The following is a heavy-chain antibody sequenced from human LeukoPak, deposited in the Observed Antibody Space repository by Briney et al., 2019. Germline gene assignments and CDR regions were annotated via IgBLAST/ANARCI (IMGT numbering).Heavy chain of an antibody. CDR3: ARHPSSSWNWYFDL. J-gene: IGHJ2*01. V-gene: IGHV4-59*08. D-gene: IGHD6-13*01. CDR1: GGSISSYY. Sequence: SETLSLTCTVSGGSISSYYWSWIRQPAGKGLEWIGYIYYSGSTNYNPSLKSRVTISVDTSKNQFSLKLSSVTAADTAVYYCARHPSSSWNWYFDLWGRGTLVTVSS. CDR2: IYYSGST.